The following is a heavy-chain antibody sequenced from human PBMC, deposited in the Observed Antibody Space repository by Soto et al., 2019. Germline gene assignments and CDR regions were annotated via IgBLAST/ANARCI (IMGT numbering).Heavy chain of an antibody. J-gene: IGHJ6*02. Sequence: SETRSRTWTVSGGSISSDDYYWSWFRQPPGKGLEWIGYIYYSGSTYYNPSLKSRVSISVDTSKNQFSLKLRSVTAADTAVYYCARYGRKWNYYYFGMDVWGQGTTVTVSS. CDR2: IYYSGST. CDR1: GGSISSDDYY. CDR3: ARYGRKWNYYYFGMDV. D-gene: IGHD1-26*01. V-gene: IGHV4-30-4*01.